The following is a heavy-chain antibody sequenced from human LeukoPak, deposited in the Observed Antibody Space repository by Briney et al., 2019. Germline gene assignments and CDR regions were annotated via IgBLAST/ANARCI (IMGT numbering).Heavy chain of an antibody. CDR2: INHSGST. V-gene: IGHV4-34*01. J-gene: IGHJ6*02. CDR1: GGSFSGYY. D-gene: IGHD3-3*01. CDR3: ARVLSGYWDYYYYFRMVV. Sequence: SETLSLTCAVYGGSFSGYYWSWIRQPPGKGLEWIGEINHSGSTNYNPSLKSRVTISVDTSKNQFSLKLSSVTAADTAVYYCARVLSGYWDYYYYFRMVVGAQRT.